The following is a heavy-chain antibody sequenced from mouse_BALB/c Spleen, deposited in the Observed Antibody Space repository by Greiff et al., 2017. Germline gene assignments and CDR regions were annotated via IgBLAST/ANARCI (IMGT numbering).Heavy chain of an antibody. V-gene: IGHV5-17*02. J-gene: IGHJ4*01. CDR1: GFTFSSFG. CDR2: ISSGSSTI. Sequence: EVQLVESGGGLVQPGGSRKLSCAASGFTFSSFGMHWVRQAPEKGLEWVAYISSGSSTIYYADTVKGRFTISRDNPKNTLFLQMTSLRSEDTAMYYCARDGYGMDYWGQGTSVTVSS. CDR3: ARDGYGMDY.